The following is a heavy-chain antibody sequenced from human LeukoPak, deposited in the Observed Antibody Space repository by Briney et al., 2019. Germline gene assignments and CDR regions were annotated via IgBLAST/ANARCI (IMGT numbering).Heavy chain of an antibody. Sequence: GDSVKVSCKASGYTFTGYYMHWVRQAPGQGLEWMGRINPNSGGTNYAQKFQGRVTMTRDTSISTAYMELSRLRSDDTAVYYCARGIVGATKAAFFGYWGQGTLVTVSS. CDR3: ARGIVGATKAAFFGY. V-gene: IGHV1-2*06. CDR1: GYTFTGYY. D-gene: IGHD1-26*01. CDR2: INPNSGGT. J-gene: IGHJ4*02.